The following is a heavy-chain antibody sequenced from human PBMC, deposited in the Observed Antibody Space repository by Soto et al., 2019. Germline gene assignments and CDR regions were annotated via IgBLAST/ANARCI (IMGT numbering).Heavy chain of an antibody. CDR1: GFTFSSYA. J-gene: IGHJ6*02. D-gene: IGHD3-16*01. V-gene: IGHV3-23*01. CDR3: AKDRGQEYVFWGTYCIDV. CDR2: ISGSGGGT. Sequence: GGSLRLSCEASGFTFSSYAMSWVRQAPGKGLEWVSGISGSGGGTYYADSVKGRLTISRDNAKNTLYLQMNSLRAEDTAAYYCAKDRGQEYVFWGTYCIDVWGQGTTVTVSS.